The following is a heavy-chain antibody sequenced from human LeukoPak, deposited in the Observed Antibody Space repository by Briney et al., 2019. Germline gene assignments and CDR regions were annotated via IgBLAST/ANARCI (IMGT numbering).Heavy chain of an antibody. J-gene: IGHJ4*02. CDR2: INPNSGGT. CDR3: ARESGNYYDSSGYDY. V-gene: IGHV1-2*02. CDR1: GYTFTGYY. Sequence: ASVKVSCKASGYTFTGYYVHWVRQAPGQGLEWMGWINPNSGGTNYAQKFQGRVTMTRHTSISTACMELSGLRSDDTAVYYCARESGNYYDSSGYDYWGQGTLVTVSS. D-gene: IGHD3-22*01.